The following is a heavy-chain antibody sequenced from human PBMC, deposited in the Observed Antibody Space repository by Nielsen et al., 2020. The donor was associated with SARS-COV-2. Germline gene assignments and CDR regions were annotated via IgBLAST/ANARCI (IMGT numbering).Heavy chain of an antibody. CDR3: ATSNGYSSSVDV. CDR1: GWSFFVYY. J-gene: IGHJ6*04. Sequence: SDTLSLTCAVYGWSFFVYYWSLIRQPPGKGLEWIGEVNYRGGTNYNPSLKSRVTISMDASKNQFSLKMSSVTAADTAVYYCATSNGYSSSVDVWGKGTTVTVSS. V-gene: IGHV4-34*01. CDR2: VNYRGGT. D-gene: IGHD6-13*01.